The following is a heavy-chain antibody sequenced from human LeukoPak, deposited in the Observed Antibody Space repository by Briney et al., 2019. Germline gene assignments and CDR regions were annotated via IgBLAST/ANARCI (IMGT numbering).Heavy chain of an antibody. CDR2: IYYSGST. CDR3: ARPRYRGVIPSFDY. V-gene: IGHV4-39*01. CDR1: GGSISSSSYY. Sequence: SETLSLTCTVSGGSISSSSYYWGWIRQPPGKGLEWIGSIYYSGSTYYNPSLKSRVTISVDTSKNQFSLKLSSVTAADTAVYYCARPRYRGVIPSFDYWGQGTLVTVSP. J-gene: IGHJ4*02. D-gene: IGHD3-10*01.